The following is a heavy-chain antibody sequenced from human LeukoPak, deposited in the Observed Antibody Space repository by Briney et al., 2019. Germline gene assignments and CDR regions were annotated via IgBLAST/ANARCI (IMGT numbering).Heavy chain of an antibody. J-gene: IGHJ4*02. V-gene: IGHV3-7*01. CDR3: ARDFSSGWTFDY. CDR2: IMQDVSEK. Sequence: PGGXLRLSCAASGFTFSSYWMSWVRQAPGKGREGLANIMQDVSEKYYVDSLDGRFTISRDNATNSLYLQMNSLRAEDTAVYYCARDFSSGWTFDYWGQGTLVTVSS. D-gene: IGHD6-19*01. CDR1: GFTFSSYW.